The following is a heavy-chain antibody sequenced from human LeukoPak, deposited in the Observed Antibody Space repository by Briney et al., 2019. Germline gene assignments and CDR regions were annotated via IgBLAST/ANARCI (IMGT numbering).Heavy chain of an antibody. Sequence: ASVKVSCKASGYTFTAYYIHWVRQAPRHGLEWMGWINPNSGDTDYSQKFQGRVTMTRDTSISTTYMELSRLASDDTAVYYCARDSSSYRPQELDYWGQGTLVTVSS. CDR3: ARDSSSYRPQELDY. V-gene: IGHV1-2*02. D-gene: IGHD6-13*01. CDR2: INPNSGDT. CDR1: GYTFTAYY. J-gene: IGHJ4*02.